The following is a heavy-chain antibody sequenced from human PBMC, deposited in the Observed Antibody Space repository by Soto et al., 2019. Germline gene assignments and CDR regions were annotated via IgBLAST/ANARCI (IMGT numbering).Heavy chain of an antibody. J-gene: IGHJ6*03. D-gene: IGHD3-10*01. CDR2: IHYSGTT. V-gene: IGHV4-39*01. CDR1: GGSISSSSYY. Sequence: SETLSLTCTVSGGSISSSSYYWGWIRQPPGKRLEWIGSIHYSGTTYHSPSLKSRVTISVDVSKNQFSLKLSSVTAADTAVYNCLCPFYYGSGGRFYYMDVWGKGTTVTVSS. CDR3: LCPFYYGSGGRFYYMDV.